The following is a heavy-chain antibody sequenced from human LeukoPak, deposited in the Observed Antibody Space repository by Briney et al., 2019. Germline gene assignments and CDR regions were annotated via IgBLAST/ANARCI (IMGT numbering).Heavy chain of an antibody. V-gene: IGHV4-39*07. D-gene: IGHD1-26*01. CDR3: ARERWELLIAHYMDV. Sequence: SETLSLTCTVSGGSISSSSYYWGWIRQPPGKGLEWIGSIYYSGSTYYNPSLKSRVTISVDTSKNQFSLKLSSVTAADTAVYYCARERWELLIAHYMDVWGKGTTVTVSS. J-gene: IGHJ6*03. CDR1: GGSISSSSYY. CDR2: IYYSGST.